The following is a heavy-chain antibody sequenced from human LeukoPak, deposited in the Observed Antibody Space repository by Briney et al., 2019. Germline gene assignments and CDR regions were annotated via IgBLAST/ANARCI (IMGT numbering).Heavy chain of an antibody. Sequence: ASVKVSCKASGYTFTSYDINWVRQATGQGLEWMGWMNPNSGNTGYAQKFQGRVTMTRNTSISTAYMELSSLRSEDTAVYYCAREYGSGGYSGEFWFDPWGQGTLVTVSS. V-gene: IGHV1-8*01. D-gene: IGHD3-10*01. CDR2: MNPNSGNT. CDR1: GYTFTSYD. CDR3: AREYGSGGYSGEFWFDP. J-gene: IGHJ5*02.